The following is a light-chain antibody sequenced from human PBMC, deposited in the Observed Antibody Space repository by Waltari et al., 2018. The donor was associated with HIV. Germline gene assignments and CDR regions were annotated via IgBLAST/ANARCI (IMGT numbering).Light chain of an antibody. V-gene: IGLV2-11*01. Sequence: QSALTQPRSVSGSPGQSVTVSCTGTSRDGGGYDYVSWYQQHPGKAPKLMIYDVNKRPSAVPDRFSGSKSGNTASLTISGLQAEDEADYYCCSYAGITRVFGGGTKLTVL. CDR2: DVN. CDR3: CSYAGITRV. J-gene: IGLJ2*01. CDR1: SRDGGGYDY.